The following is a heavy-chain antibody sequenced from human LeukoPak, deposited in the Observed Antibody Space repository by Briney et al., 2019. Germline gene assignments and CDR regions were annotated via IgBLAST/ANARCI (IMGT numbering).Heavy chain of an antibody. CDR3: ARGPNYGDRVDYFDY. CDR2: IKQGGNEK. V-gene: IGHV3-7*01. Sequence: GGSLRLSCAASGFIFRNHWMSWVRQVPGRGLEWVAHIKQGGNEKHYVDPVEGRFTLSRDDPKNSLYLQMNSLRVDDSAVYYCARGPNYGDRVDYFDYWGQGTLVTVSS. J-gene: IGHJ4*02. CDR1: GFIFRNHW. D-gene: IGHD4-17*01.